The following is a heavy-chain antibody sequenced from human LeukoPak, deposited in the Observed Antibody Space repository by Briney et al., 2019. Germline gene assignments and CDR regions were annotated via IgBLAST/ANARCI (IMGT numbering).Heavy chain of an antibody. CDR3: ARDPRYYYGSGSWFDP. D-gene: IGHD3-10*01. J-gene: IGHJ5*02. CDR2: IYHSGST. Sequence: PSEPLCLTCAASGYSISSGYYLGCIRQPPGKGLEWIGSIYHSGSTYYNPSLKSRVTISVDTSKNQFSLKLSSVTAADTAVYYCARDPRYYYGSGSWFDPWGQGTLVTVSS. CDR1: GYSISSGYY. V-gene: IGHV4-38-2*02.